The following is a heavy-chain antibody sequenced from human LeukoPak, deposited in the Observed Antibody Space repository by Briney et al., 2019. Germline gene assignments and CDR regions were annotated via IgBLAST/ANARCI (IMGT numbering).Heavy chain of an antibody. D-gene: IGHD1-26*01. CDR3: ARSRIIVGAFFDY. J-gene: IGHJ4*02. CDR1: GGSISSYY. CDR2: IYYSGST. Sequence: SETLSLTCTVSGGSISSYYWSWIRQPPGKGLEWIGYIYYSGSTNYNPSLKSRVIISVDTSKNQFSLKLSSVTAADTAVYYCARSRIIVGAFFDYWGQGTLVTVSS. V-gene: IGHV4-59*12.